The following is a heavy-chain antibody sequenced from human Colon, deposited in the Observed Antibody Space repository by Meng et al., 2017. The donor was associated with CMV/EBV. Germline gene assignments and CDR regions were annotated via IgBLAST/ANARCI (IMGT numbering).Heavy chain of an antibody. Sequence: SGVSLSTSGVAVGWIRQPQGKALEWLAFVYWTDDKRYRPSLRSRLTITKDTSKNQVVLTMTNMDPEDSATYYCVHHYRSAWYNWFDPWGQGTLVTVSS. CDR3: VHHYRSAWYNWFDP. J-gene: IGHJ5*02. CDR2: VYWTDDK. CDR1: GVSLSTSGVA. V-gene: IGHV2-5*01. D-gene: IGHD2-15*01.